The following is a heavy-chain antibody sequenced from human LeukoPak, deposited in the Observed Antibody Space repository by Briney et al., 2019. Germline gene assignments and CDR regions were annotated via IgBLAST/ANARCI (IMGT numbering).Heavy chain of an antibody. CDR3: ARDLQGSGSYYISPFDY. CDR1: GGTFSSYA. CDR2: INAGNGNT. J-gene: IGHJ4*02. D-gene: IGHD3-10*01. V-gene: IGHV1-3*01. Sequence: ASVKVSCKASGGTFSSYAISWVRQAPGQRLEWMGWINAGNGNTKYSQKFQGRVTITRDTSASTAYMELSSLRSEDTAVYYCARDLQGSGSYYISPFDYWGQGTLVTVSS.